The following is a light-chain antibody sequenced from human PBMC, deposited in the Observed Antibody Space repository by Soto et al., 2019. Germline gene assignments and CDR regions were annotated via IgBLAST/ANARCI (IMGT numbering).Light chain of an antibody. V-gene: IGLV1-40*01. CDR3: QSYDSRVRVV. Sequence: QSVLTQPPSVSGAPGQRVTISCTGSSSNIGAGYNVHWYQQLPGTAPKLLIYGNSNRPSRVPDRFSGSKSGTSAFLAITGLQAEDEADYSCQSYDSRVRVVFGGGTKLTVL. CDR1: SSNIGAGYN. CDR2: GNS. J-gene: IGLJ2*01.